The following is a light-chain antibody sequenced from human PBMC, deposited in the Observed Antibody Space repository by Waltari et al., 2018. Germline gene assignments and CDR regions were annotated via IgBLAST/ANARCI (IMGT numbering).Light chain of an antibody. J-gene: IGKJ4*01. V-gene: IGKV3-15*01. Sequence: EVVLTQSPDTLSVSPGETATPSCRTSRSVNSNLAWYQHKPGQAPRLLMYGASTRPTGIPARFSGSESGTEFTLTITSLQSEDFAVYYCQQYNNWPLTFGGGTKVEI. CDR3: QQYNNWPLT. CDR1: RSVNSN. CDR2: GAS.